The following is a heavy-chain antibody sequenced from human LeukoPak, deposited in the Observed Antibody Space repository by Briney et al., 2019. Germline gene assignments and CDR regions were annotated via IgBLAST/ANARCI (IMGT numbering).Heavy chain of an antibody. D-gene: IGHD5-18*01. CDR1: GGSFSGYY. V-gene: IGHV4-34*01. CDR2: INHSGST. Sequence: PSETLSLTCAVYGGSFSGYYWSWIRQPPGKGLEWIGEINHSGSTNYNPSLKSRVTISVDTSKNQFSLKLSSVTAADTAVYYCARSLVDTAMVKREFDPWGQGTLVTVSS. J-gene: IGHJ5*02. CDR3: ARSLVDTAMVKREFDP.